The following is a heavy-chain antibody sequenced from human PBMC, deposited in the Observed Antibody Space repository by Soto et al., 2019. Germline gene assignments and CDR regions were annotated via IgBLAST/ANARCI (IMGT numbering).Heavy chain of an antibody. Sequence: GGSLRLSCTASGFTFGDYAMSWFRQAPGKGPEWVGFIRSKAYGGTTEYAASVKGRFTISRDDSKSIAYLQMNSLKTEDTAVYYRTRDRKNFRDYYDSSGYYVFDYWGQGTLVTVSS. J-gene: IGHJ4*02. D-gene: IGHD3-22*01. CDR3: TRDRKNFRDYYDSSGYYVFDY. CDR1: GFTFGDYA. CDR2: IRSKAYGGTT. V-gene: IGHV3-49*03.